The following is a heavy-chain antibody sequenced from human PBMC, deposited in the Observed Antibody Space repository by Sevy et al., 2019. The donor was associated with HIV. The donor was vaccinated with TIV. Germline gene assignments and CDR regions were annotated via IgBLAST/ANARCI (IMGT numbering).Heavy chain of an antibody. CDR3: SRAVHLGYYCSGTYLDPYYYYGMDV. V-gene: IGHV3-74*01. J-gene: IGHJ6*02. D-gene: IGHD3-10*01. CDR2: INSDGSTT. Sequence: GGSLRLSCAASGFTFSSSWMYWVRQAPGKGLVWVSRINSDGSTTSYADSVKGRFTISRDNAKNTLYLQMNSLRAEDTAVYYWSRAVHLGYYCSGTYLDPYYYYGMDVWGQGTTVTVSS. CDR1: GFTFSSSW.